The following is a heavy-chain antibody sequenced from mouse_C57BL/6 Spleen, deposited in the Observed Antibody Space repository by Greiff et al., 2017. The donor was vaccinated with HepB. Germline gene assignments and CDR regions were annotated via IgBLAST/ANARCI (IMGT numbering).Heavy chain of an antibody. Sequence: VQLKESGPELVKPGDSVKISCKASGYSFTGYFMNWVMQSHGKSLEWIGRINPYNGDTFYNQKFKGKATLTVDKSSSTAHMELRSLTSEDSAVYYCARDYYGSRDFDYWGQGTTLTVSS. CDR1: GYSFTGYF. D-gene: IGHD1-1*01. J-gene: IGHJ2*01. CDR3: ARDYYGSRDFDY. V-gene: IGHV1-20*01. CDR2: INPYNGDT.